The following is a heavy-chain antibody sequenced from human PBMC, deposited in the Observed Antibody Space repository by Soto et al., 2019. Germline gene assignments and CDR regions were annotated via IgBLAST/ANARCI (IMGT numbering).Heavy chain of an antibody. J-gene: IGHJ2*01. Sequence: QVQLVQSGAEVKKPGASVKVSCKASGYTFINYAMHWVRQAPGQRLEWMGWINPGNGNTKYSQKFQGRVTITRDTSASTAYMDLSSLRSEDTAVYYCAREQVVVATTPHWYFDLWGRGTLDAVSS. D-gene: IGHD2-15*01. CDR1: GYTFINYA. V-gene: IGHV1-3*01. CDR3: AREQVVVATTPHWYFDL. CDR2: INPGNGNT.